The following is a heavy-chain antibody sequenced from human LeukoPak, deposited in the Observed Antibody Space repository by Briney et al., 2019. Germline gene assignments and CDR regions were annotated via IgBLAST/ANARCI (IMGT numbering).Heavy chain of an antibody. V-gene: IGHV4-34*01. J-gene: IGHJ4*02. CDR2: INHSGST. CDR1: GGSFSGYY. CDR3: ARFGARGWTGDY. Sequence: SETLTLTCAVYGGSFSGYYWSWVRQPPVKGLEWIGEINHSGSTNYNPSLKSRVTISVDTSKNQFSLKLSSVTAADTAVYYCARFGARGWTGDYWGQGTLVTVSS. D-gene: IGHD3/OR15-3a*01.